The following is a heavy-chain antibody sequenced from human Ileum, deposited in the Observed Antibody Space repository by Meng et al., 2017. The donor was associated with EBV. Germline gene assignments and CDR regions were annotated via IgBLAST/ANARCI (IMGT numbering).Heavy chain of an antibody. CDR3: ARDGLTGDPLDS. CDR1: GFIYTSYN. V-gene: IGHV3-21*01. CDR2: ISSAGSYI. J-gene: IGHJ4*02. D-gene: IGHD2-21*02. Sequence: EVQLVESGGGLVKPGGSLRLSCVVSGFIYTSYNMNWVRQAPGKGLEWVSSISSAGSYIDYADSVKGRFTISRDNAENLLYLQMNSLRADDTAVYYCARDGLTGDPLDSLGKGTMVPVSS.